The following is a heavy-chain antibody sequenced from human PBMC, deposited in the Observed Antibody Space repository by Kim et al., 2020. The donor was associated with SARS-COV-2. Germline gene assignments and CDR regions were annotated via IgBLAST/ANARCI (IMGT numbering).Heavy chain of an antibody. CDR3: ARARDRGGYQVFDY. V-gene: IGHV3-23*01. D-gene: IGHD5-12*01. Sequence: GGSLRLSCAASGFTFSNNWMSWVRQAPGKGLEWVSRISTDGETTYYANSVNGRFTISRDKSKHTLYLQLDSLRAEDTAMYYCARARDRGGYQVFDYWGQG. CDR1: GFTFSNNW. CDR2: ISTDGETT. J-gene: IGHJ4*02.